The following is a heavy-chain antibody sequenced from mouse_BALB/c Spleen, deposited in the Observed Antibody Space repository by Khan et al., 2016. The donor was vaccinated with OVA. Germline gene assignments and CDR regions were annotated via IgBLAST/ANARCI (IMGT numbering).Heavy chain of an antibody. D-gene: IGHD2-14*01. V-gene: IGHV1-4*01. CDR3: LRDGAYHRNDGWFAY. J-gene: IGHJ3*01. Sequence: VELVESGAELARPGASVKMSCKASGYTFISYTIHWIKKRPGQGLEWIGYINPSNGYTNYNQKFKDKATLTTDKSSTTAYLQLSSLTSDDSAVYTYLRDGAYHRNDGWFAYWGQGTLVTVSA. CDR1: GYTFISYT. CDR2: INPSNGYT.